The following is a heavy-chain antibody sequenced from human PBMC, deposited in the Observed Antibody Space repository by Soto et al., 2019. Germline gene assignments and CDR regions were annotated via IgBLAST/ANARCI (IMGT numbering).Heavy chain of an antibody. J-gene: IGHJ4*02. CDR3: AHKGPTFMALDY. CDR2: IYWNDDK. D-gene: IGHD3-16*01. Sequence: GSGPTLVNPTQTLTLTCTFSGFSLSTSGVGVGWIRQPPGKALEWLALIYWNDDKRYSPSLKSRLTITKDTSKNQVVLTMTNMDPVDTATYYCAHKGPTFMALDYWGQGTLVTVSS. V-gene: IGHV2-5*01. CDR1: GFSLSTSGVG.